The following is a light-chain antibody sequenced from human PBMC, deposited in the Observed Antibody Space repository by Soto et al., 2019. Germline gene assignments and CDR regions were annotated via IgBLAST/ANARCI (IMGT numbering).Light chain of an antibody. CDR3: QYYNNWLAT. CDR2: GAS. V-gene: IGKV3-15*01. J-gene: IGKJ4*01. CDR1: QSVKNN. Sequence: EIVLTQSPGTLSLSPGERATLSCRASQSVKNNYLAWFQKRPGQAPRLLMYGASTRATDIPARFSGSGSRTEFTLTITGLQSEDFPIYYCQYYNNWLATFGGGTKVDIK.